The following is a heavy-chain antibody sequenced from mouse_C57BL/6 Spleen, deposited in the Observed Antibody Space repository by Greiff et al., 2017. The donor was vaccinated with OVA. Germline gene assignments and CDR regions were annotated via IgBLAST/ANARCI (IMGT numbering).Heavy chain of an antibody. J-gene: IGHJ3*01. Sequence: VQLQQSGAELARPGASVKMSCKASGYTFTSYTMHWVKQRPGKGLEWIGYINPSSGYTKDNQKFKDKATLTADKSSSTAYMQLSSLTSEDSAVYYCARSGAYDYGGFAYWGQGTLVTVSA. CDR2: INPSSGYT. V-gene: IGHV1-4*01. CDR1: GYTFTSYT. D-gene: IGHD2-4*01. CDR3: ARSGAYDYGGFAY.